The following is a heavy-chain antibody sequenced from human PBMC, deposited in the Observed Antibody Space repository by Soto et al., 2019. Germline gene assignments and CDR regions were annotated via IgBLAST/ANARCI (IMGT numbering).Heavy chain of an antibody. Sequence: ASVKVSCKASGYTFTSYYMHWVRQAPGQGLEWMGIINPSGGSTSYAQKFQGRVTMTRDTSTSTVYMELSSLRSEDTAVYYCAGDRDIVVVPAARGYYGMDVWGQGTTVTVSS. D-gene: IGHD2-2*01. V-gene: IGHV1-46*01. CDR3: AGDRDIVVVPAARGYYGMDV. CDR2: INPSGGST. CDR1: GYTFTSYY. J-gene: IGHJ6*02.